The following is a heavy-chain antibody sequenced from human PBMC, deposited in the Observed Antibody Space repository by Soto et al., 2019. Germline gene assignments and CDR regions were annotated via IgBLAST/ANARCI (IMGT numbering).Heavy chain of an antibody. D-gene: IGHD3-3*01. CDR2: IKSKTDGGAT. V-gene: IGHV3-15*01. J-gene: IGHJ4*02. CDR3: TTGDYDFWSGYPNFDY. CDR1: GFTFSNAW. Sequence: GGSLRLSCAASGFTFSNAWMSWVRQAPGKGLEWVGRIKSKTDGGATDNAEPAKGRVTISRADSKNTLYLQMNSLKTDDTAASYCTTGDYDFWSGYPNFDYWGQGTLVTVSS.